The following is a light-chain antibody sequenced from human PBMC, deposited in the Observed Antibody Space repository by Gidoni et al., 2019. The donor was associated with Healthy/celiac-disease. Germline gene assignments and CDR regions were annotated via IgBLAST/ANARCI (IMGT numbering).Light chain of an antibody. CDR1: QSLLHSNGYNY. J-gene: IGKJ2*01. Sequence: VMTQSPLSLPVTPGEPASISCRSSQSLLHSNGYNYLDWYLQKPGQSPQLLIYLGSNRASGVPDRFSGSGSGTDFTLKISRVEAEDVGVYYCMQALQTPLYTFGQGTKLEIK. CDR2: LGS. V-gene: IGKV2-28*01. CDR3: MQALQTPLYT.